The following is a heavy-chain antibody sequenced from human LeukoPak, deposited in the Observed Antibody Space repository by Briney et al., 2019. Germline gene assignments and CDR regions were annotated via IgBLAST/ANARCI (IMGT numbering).Heavy chain of an antibody. V-gene: IGHV3-9*01. CDR1: GFTFSSYA. CDR2: ISWNSGSI. CDR3: AKDRGRGYSYGPTGWFDP. Sequence: GGSLRLSCAASGFTFSSYAMSWVRQAPGKGLEWVSGISWNSGSIGYADSVKGRFTISRDNAKNSLYLQMNSLRAEDTALYYCAKDRGRGYSYGPTGWFDPWGQGTLVTVSS. D-gene: IGHD5-18*01. J-gene: IGHJ5*02.